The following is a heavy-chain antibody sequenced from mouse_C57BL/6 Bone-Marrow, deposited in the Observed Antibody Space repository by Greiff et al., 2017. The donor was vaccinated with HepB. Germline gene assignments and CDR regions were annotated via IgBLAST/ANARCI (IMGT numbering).Heavy chain of an antibody. J-gene: IGHJ4*01. CDR1: GFSLTSYG. V-gene: IGHV2-6-1*01. Sequence: VQLKESGPGPVAPSQSLSITCTVSGFSLTSYGVHWVRQPPGKGLEWLVVIWSDGSTTYNSALKSRLSISKDNSKSQVFLKMNSLQTDDTAMYYCARHPSSSYYYAMDYWGQGTSVTVSS. D-gene: IGHD1-1*01. CDR3: ARHPSSSYYYAMDY. CDR2: IWSDGST.